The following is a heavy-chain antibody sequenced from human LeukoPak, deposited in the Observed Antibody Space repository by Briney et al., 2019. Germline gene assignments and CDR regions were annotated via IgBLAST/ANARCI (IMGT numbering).Heavy chain of an antibody. Sequence: SETLSLTCTVSGGSISSYYWSWIRQPPGKGLEWIGYIYYSGSTYYNPSLKSRVTISVDTSKNQFSLKLSSVTAADTAVYYCARVDVGLGSNFDYWGQGTLVTVSS. V-gene: IGHV4-59*08. J-gene: IGHJ4*02. CDR3: ARVDVGLGSNFDY. CDR2: IYYSGST. D-gene: IGHD1-26*01. CDR1: GGSISSYY.